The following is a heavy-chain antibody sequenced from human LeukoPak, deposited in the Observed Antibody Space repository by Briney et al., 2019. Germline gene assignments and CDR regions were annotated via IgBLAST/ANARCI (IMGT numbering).Heavy chain of an antibody. J-gene: IGHJ6*02. CDR1: GGSISSYY. D-gene: IGHD4-11*01. CDR3: ARGGLVEYSNYRYYYYYYGMDV. CDR2: IYTSGST. V-gene: IGHV4-4*07. Sequence: SETLSLTCTVSGGSISSYYWSWIRQPAGKGLEWIGRIYTSGSTNYNPSIKSRVTMSVDTSKNQFSLKLSSVTAADTAVYYCARGGLVEYSNYRYYYYYYGMDVWGQGTTVTVSS.